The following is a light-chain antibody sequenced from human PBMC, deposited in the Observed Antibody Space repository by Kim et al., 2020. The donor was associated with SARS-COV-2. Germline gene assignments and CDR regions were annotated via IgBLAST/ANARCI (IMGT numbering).Light chain of an antibody. V-gene: IGKV3-11*01. J-gene: IGKJ4*01. CDR3: QQRSNWPPT. CDR1: QSVSTY. Sequence: SLSPGESATLSCRASQSVSTYLAWYQHKPGQAPRLLIHDASIRATGIPPRFSGSGSGTDFTLTVTSLEPEDFAIYYCQQRSNWPPTFGGGTKLEI. CDR2: DAS.